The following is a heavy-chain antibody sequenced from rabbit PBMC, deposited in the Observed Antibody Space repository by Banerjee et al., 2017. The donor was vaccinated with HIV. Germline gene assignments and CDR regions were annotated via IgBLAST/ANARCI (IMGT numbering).Heavy chain of an antibody. CDR3: ARGWTYADNGLDL. V-gene: IGHV1S40*01. CDR2: IYAGSSGYT. J-gene: IGHJ4*01. Sequence: QSLEESGGDLVKPGASLTLTCTASEFSFSSVYYMCWVRQAPGKGLEWIAGIYAGSSGYTYYASWARGRFTISKTSSTTVTLQMTSLTAADTATYFCARGWTYADNGLDLWGPGTLVTVS. CDR1: EFSFSSVYY. D-gene: IGHD4-2*01.